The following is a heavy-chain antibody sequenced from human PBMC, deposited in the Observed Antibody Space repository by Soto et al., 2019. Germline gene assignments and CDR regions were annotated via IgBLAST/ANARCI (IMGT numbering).Heavy chain of an antibody. V-gene: IGHV4-4*02. Sequence: QVQLQESGPGLVKPSGTLSLNCAVSGDSISSSHWWSWVRQPPGKGLEWIGEIYHSGSTNYNPSLKSRVTILVDKSKNQFSLNLSPVTAADTGVYFCVRGDGTGASAFHYWGQGTLVTVSS. CDR3: VRGDGTGASAFHY. CDR1: GDSISSSHW. J-gene: IGHJ4*02. D-gene: IGHD1-26*01. CDR2: IYHSGST.